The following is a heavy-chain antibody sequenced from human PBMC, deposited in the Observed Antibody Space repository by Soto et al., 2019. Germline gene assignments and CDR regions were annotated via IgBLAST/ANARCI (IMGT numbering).Heavy chain of an antibody. J-gene: IGHJ6*02. Sequence: PGGSLRLSCAASGFTFSSYWMSWVRQAPGKGLEWVANIKQDGSEKYYVDSVKGRFTISRDNAKNSLYLQMNSLRAEDTAVYYCAREFRTLGYYYYYGMDVWGQGTTVTVSS. V-gene: IGHV3-7*03. CDR2: IKQDGSEK. CDR1: GFTFSSYW. D-gene: IGHD3-10*01. CDR3: AREFRTLGYYYYYGMDV.